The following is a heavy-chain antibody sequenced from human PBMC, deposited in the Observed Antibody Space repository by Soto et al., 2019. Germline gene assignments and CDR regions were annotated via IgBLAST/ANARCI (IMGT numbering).Heavy chain of an antibody. CDR2: LNPNGGST. CDR1: GYTFTNSY. J-gene: IGHJ4*02. V-gene: IGHV1-46*01. Sequence: QVQLVQSGAEVKKPGASVKVSCKASGYTFTNSYIHWVRQAPGQGLEWMALLNPNGGSTNYAQNFQGRVTVTRDTSTSTVYMELTSLTSEDTAVYYCARNLAAGDYWGQGTLVTSPQ. CDR3: ARNLAAGDY. D-gene: IGHD6-13*01.